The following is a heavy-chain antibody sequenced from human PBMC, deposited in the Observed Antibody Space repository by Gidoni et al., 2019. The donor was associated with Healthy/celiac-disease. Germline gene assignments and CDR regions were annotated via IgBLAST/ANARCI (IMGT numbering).Heavy chain of an antibody. Sequence: EVQLVQSGAEVTKPGGSRGSSCTGAGHGLTSYWISWVCQMPGKGLEWLGRIDPSDSYTNYSPSFQGHVSISADKPISAAYLQWSSLKASDTSIYYCASHSGSIWPYFDFWGQGPLVTVSS. V-gene: IGHV5-10-1*01. CDR2: IDPSDSYT. D-gene: IGHD6-13*01. J-gene: IGHJ4*02. CDR3: ASHSGSIWPYFDF. CDR1: GHGLTSYW.